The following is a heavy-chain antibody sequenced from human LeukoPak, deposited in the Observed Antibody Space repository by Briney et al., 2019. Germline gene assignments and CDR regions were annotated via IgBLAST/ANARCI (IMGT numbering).Heavy chain of an antibody. V-gene: IGHV1-46*01. CDR1: GYTFTSYY. CDR3: AKDQGYCSGGSCHFDY. Sequence: GASVKVSCKASGYTFTSYYMHWVRQAPGQGLEWMGIINPSGGSTSYAQKFQGRVTMTRDTSTSTVYMELSSLRSEDTAVYYCAKDQGYCSGGSCHFDYWGQGTLVTVSS. J-gene: IGHJ4*02. CDR2: INPSGGST. D-gene: IGHD2-15*01.